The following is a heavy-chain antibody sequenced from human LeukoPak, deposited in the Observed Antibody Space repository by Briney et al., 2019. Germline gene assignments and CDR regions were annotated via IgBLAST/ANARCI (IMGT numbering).Heavy chain of an antibody. CDR1: GFTFSSYA. D-gene: IGHD3-10*01. J-gene: IGHJ4*02. CDR3: ARTMVRGVQLTEY. Sequence: GGSLRLSCAASGFTFSSYAMHWVRQAPGKGLEWVAVISYDGSNKYYADSVKGRFTISRDNSKNTLYLQMNSLRAEDTAVYYCARTMVRGVQLTEYWGQGTLVTVSS. V-gene: IGHV3-30-3*01. CDR2: ISYDGSNK.